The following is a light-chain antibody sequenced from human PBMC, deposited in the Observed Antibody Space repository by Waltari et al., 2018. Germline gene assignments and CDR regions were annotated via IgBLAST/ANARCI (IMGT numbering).Light chain of an antibody. V-gene: IGLV2-14*01. Sequence: QPALTQPASVSGSPGQSTTISCTGTSSDIGSYNYVSWYQQHPGKAPKLMIYDVNNPPSGVSSRFSGSKSGNTASLTISGLQAEDEADYYCSSYTTVTTMIFGGGTKLTVV. CDR2: DVN. CDR3: SSYTTVTTMI. J-gene: IGLJ2*01. CDR1: SSDIGSYNY.